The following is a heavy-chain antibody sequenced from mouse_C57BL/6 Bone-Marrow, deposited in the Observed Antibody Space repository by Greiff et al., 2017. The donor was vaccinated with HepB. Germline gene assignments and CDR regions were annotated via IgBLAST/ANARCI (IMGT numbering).Heavy chain of an antibody. Sequence: QVQLQQPGAELVKPGASVKLSCKASGYTFTSYWMQWVKQRPGQGLEWIGEIDPSDSYTNYNQKFKGKATLTVDTSSSTAYMQLSSLTSEDSAFYYCARGYFRFAYWGQGTLLTVSA. CDR2: IDPSDSYT. V-gene: IGHV1-50*01. CDR3: ARGYFRFAY. J-gene: IGHJ3*01. D-gene: IGHD2-3*01. CDR1: GYTFTSYW.